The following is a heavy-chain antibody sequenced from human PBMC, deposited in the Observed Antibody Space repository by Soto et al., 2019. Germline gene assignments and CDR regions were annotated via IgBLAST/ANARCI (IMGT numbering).Heavy chain of an antibody. D-gene: IGHD6-13*01. CDR2: IWFGGNSK. CDR3: ARAGYSSSQGDYFYGMDV. CDR1: GFSFSANT. V-gene: IGHV3-30-3*01. Sequence: QVQLVESGGGWVKPGRPPRLSCEASGFSFSANTIPGFRQFQGKGLEGWAVIWFGGNSKYYADSVKGRFTISRDNSDNTLYLQMNNLREDDTALYYCARAGYSSSQGDYFYGMDVWGQGTTVTVSS. J-gene: IGHJ6*02.